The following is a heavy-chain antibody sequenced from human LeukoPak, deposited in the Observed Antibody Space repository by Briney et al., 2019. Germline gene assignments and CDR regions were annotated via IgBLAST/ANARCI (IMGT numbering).Heavy chain of an antibody. V-gene: IGHV3-66*03. J-gene: IGHJ4*02. CDR2: IYSSGST. CDR3: ARDGGLAPYSSSTPFDY. D-gene: IGHD6-6*01. CDR1: GFTFSDYY. Sequence: GGSLRLSCAASGFTFSDYYMSWIRQAPGKGLEWVSVIYSSGSTYYADSVKGRFTIFRDNSKNTLYLQMNSLRAEDTAVYYCARDGGLAPYSSSTPFDYWGQGTLVTVSS.